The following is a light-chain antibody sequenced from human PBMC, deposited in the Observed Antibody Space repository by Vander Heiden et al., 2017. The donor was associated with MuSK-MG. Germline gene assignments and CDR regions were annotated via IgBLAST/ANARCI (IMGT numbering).Light chain of an antibody. J-gene: IGLJ1*01. Sequence: QSALTQPPSASGSPGQSVTISCTGTSSDVGGYNYVSWYQQHPGKAPKLMIYEVSKRPSGVPARFSGSNSGNTASLTVAGREAEDEAEYYGSSDARVFGTGTKVTVL. CDR3: SSDARV. CDR2: EVS. V-gene: IGLV2-8*01. CDR1: SSDVGGYNY.